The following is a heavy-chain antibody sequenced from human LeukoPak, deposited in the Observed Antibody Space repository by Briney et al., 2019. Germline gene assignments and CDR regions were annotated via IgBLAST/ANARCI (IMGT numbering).Heavy chain of an antibody. Sequence: SETLSLTCTVSGGSISSGGYYWSWIRQPPGKGLEWIGEINHSGSTNYNPSLKSRVTISVDTSKNQFSLKLSSVTAADTAVYYCARGSTRLGLRYFDWFNYWGQGTLVTVS. D-gene: IGHD3-9*01. CDR3: ARGSTRLGLRYFDWFNY. V-gene: IGHV4-39*07. CDR1: GGSISSGGYY. J-gene: IGHJ4*02. CDR2: INHSGST.